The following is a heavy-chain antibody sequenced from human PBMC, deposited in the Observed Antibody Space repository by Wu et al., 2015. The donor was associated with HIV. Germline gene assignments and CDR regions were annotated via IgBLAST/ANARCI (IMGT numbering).Heavy chain of an antibody. D-gene: IGHD2-15*01. CDR2: IIPIFGTA. Sequence: QVQLVQSGAEVKKPGSSVKVSCKASGGTFSSYAISWVRQAPGQGLEWMGRIIPIFGTANYAQKFQGRVTITADESTSTAYMELSSLRSEDTAVYYCATSDCSGGSCRIDYYYYYGMDVWGQGTTVTVSS. CDR1: GGTFSSYA. J-gene: IGHJ6*02. CDR3: ATSDCSGGSCRIDYYYYYGMDV. V-gene: IGHV1-69*13.